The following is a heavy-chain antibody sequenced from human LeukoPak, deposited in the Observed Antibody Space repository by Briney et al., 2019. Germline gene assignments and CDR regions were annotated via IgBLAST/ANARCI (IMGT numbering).Heavy chain of an antibody. D-gene: IGHD4-17*01. V-gene: IGHV4-59*08. CDR1: GGSITGQY. Sequence: SETLSLTYTVSGGSITGQYWSWIRQPPGKGLEWIGYIYYSGSTNYNPSLKSRVTISVDTSKNQFSLKLSSVTAADTAVYYCAEYGDSWYFDLWGRGTLATVSS. CDR2: IYYSGST. J-gene: IGHJ2*01. CDR3: AEYGDSWYFDL.